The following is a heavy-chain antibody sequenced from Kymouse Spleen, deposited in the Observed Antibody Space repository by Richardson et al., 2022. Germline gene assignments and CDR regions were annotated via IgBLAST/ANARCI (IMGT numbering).Heavy chain of an antibody. CDR1: GGSFSGYY. Sequence: QVQLQQWGAGLLKPSETLSLTCAVYGGSFSGYYWSWIRQPPGKGLEWIGEINHSGSTNYNPSLKSRVTISVDTSKNQFSLKLSSVTAADTAVYYCARGREAVAGDAFDIWGQGTMVTVSS. D-gene: IGHD6-19*01. CDR2: INHSGST. CDR3: ARGREAVAGDAFDI. V-gene: IGHV4-34*01. J-gene: IGHJ3*02.